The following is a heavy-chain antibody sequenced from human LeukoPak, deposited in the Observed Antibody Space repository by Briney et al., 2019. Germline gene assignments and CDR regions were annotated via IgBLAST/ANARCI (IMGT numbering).Heavy chain of an antibody. CDR1: GYTFNRYY. CDR3: ARGRDGYNRDAFDI. CDR2: INPSADST. D-gene: IGHD5-24*01. Sequence: ASVKVSCKASGYTFNRYYMHWVRQAPGQGLEWMGVINPSADSTSYTQKFQGRVSMTRDTSTSTVYMDLSSLRSEDTAVYYCARGRDGYNRDAFDICGQGTVVTVSS. V-gene: IGHV1-46*02. J-gene: IGHJ3*02.